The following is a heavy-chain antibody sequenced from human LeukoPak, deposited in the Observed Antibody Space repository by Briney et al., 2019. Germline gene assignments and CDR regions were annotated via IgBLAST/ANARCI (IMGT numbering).Heavy chain of an antibody. Sequence: GGSLRLSCAASGFTFSNYAMTWVRQAPGKGLEWVANIKQDGSDKYYVDSLKGRFTISRDNAKNSLFLQMNSLRAEDTAVYYCASGDDILTGYSDPWGQGTLVTVSS. J-gene: IGHJ5*02. CDR1: GFTFSNYA. CDR2: IKQDGSDK. D-gene: IGHD3-9*01. V-gene: IGHV3-7*01. CDR3: ASGDDILTGYSDP.